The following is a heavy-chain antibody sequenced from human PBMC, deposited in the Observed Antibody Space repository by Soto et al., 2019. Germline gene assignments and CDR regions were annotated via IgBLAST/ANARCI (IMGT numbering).Heavy chain of an antibody. Sequence: QVQLVQSGAEVKKPGSSVKVSCKASGGTFSSYAISWVRQAPGQGLEWMGGIIPIFGTAYYAQKFQGRVTITADESTTTAYKELSTMRAEDTAVYYCARHVPAAGYYYGMDVWGQGTTVTVSS. CDR1: GGTFSSYA. D-gene: IGHD2-2*01. CDR2: IIPIFGTA. CDR3: ARHVPAAGYYYGMDV. J-gene: IGHJ6*02. V-gene: IGHV1-69*12.